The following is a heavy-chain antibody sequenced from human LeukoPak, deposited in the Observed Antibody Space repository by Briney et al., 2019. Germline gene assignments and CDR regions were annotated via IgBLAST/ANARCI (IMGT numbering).Heavy chain of an antibody. J-gene: IGHJ4*02. V-gene: IGHV3-15*07. D-gene: IGHD2-21*01. CDR3: ITPLPYSAQ. CDR1: GFTFSSYS. Sequence: SGGSLRLSCAASGFTFSSYSMNWVRQAPGKGLEWVGRIKPKTDGETTEYAAPVKDGFSISRDDSKSMMYLQMNSLKTEDTAVYYCITPLPYSAQGGQGTLVTVSS. CDR2: IKPKTDGETT.